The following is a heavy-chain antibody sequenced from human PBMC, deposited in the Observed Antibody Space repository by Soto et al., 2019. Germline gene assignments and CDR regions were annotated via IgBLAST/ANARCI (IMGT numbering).Heavy chain of an antibody. CDR1: GGTFSSYT. D-gene: IGHD3-10*01. J-gene: IGHJ6*04. CDR3: AAGIWFGEALGVDV. CDR2: IIPILGIA. V-gene: IGHV1-69*02. Sequence: QVQLVQSGAEVTKPGSSVKVSCKASGGTFSSYTISWVRQAPGQGLEWMGRIIPILGIANYAQKFQGRVTITADKSTSTAYMGLSSLRSEDTAVYYCAAGIWFGEALGVDVWGKGTTVTVFS.